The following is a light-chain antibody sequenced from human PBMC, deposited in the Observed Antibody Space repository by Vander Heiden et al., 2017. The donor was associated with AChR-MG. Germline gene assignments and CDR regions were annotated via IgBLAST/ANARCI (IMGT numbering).Light chain of an antibody. V-gene: IGLV3-21*02. CDR1: NIGNKG. CDR2: VDS. CDR3: QLWASTSGHVNVI. J-gene: IGLJ2*01. Sequence: SYVLTQPPSVSVAPGQTATITCGGNNIGNKGVHWYQQKPGQAPVLVVFVDSDRPSGIPERFSGSNSGNSATLTITRVEAGDEADYYCQLWASTSGHVNVIFGGGTKLTVL.